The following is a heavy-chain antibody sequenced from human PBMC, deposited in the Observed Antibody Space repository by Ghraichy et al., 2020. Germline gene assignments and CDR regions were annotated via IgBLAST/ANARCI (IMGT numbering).Heavy chain of an antibody. J-gene: IGHJ4*02. CDR3: AREFSSSWFRCQIDY. Sequence: LSLTCAASGFTFSNYEMNWVRQAPGKGLEWVSNIARSGSTIYYAASVKGRFTISRDNAKNSLYLQMNSLRAEDTAVYYCAREFSSSWFRCQIDYWGQGTLVTVSS. D-gene: IGHD6-13*01. CDR1: GFTFSNYE. CDR2: IARSGSTI. V-gene: IGHV3-48*03.